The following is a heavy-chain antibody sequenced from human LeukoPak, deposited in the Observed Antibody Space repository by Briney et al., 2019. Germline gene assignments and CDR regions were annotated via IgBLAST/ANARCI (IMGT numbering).Heavy chain of an antibody. J-gene: IGHJ6*03. CDR2: ISGSGGST. Sequence: PGGSLRLSCAASGFTFSSYGMSWVRQAPGKGLEWVSAISGSGGSTYYADSVKGRFTISRDNSKNTLYLQMNSLRAEDTAVYYCAKDPLVAHPYYYYYCMGVWGKGTTVTISS. CDR3: AKDPLVAHPYYYYYCMGV. V-gene: IGHV3-23*01. CDR1: GFTFSSYG. D-gene: IGHD2-15*01.